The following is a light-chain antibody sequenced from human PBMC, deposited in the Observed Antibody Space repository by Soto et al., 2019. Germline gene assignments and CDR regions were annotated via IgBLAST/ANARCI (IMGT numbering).Light chain of an antibody. CDR2: HTS. V-gene: IGKV3-11*01. CDR1: QTVNSR. CDR3: QQRSNWPIT. Sequence: EIVMSQSPGTLSASPLERSTLXGRASQTVNSRLAWYQHKPGQAPRLLIYHTSNRATGTPARFSGSGSGTDFTLTISSLEPEDFALYYCQQRSNWPITFGQGTRLEIK. J-gene: IGKJ5*01.